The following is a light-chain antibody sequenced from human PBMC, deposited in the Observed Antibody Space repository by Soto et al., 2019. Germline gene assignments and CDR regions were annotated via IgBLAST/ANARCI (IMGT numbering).Light chain of an antibody. V-gene: IGLV1-47*01. CDR3: AAWDDSLSGLYV. CDR1: SSNIATNY. J-gene: IGLJ1*01. Sequence: QSVLTQPPSLSGTPGQGVTISCSGGSSNIATNYVYWYQQLPGTAPKLLIYRNNQRPSGVPDRFSGSKSGTSASLAISGLRSEDEADYYCAAWDDSLSGLYVFGTGTKVTVL. CDR2: RNN.